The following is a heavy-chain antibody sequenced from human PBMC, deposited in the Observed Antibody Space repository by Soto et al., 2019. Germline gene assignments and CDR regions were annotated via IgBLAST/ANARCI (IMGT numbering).Heavy chain of an antibody. J-gene: IGHJ5*02. Sequence: GGSLRLSCAASGFTFSSYAMSWVRQAPGKGLEWVSAISGSGGSTYSADSVKGRFTVSRDNSKNTMYLQMNSLRVEDTAVYYCARDLPDDSLPWGQGTLVTVSS. D-gene: IGHD3-22*01. CDR2: ISGSGGST. CDR3: ARDLPDDSLP. V-gene: IGHV3-23*01. CDR1: GFTFSSYA.